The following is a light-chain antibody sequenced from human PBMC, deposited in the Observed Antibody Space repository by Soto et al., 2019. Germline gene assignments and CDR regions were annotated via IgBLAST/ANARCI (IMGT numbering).Light chain of an antibody. J-gene: IGLJ1*01. V-gene: IGLV2-8*01. CDR3: SSYAGSNNFV. CDR2: EVS. CDR1: SSDVGGYNY. Sequence: QSALTQPPSASGSPGQSVTISCTGTSSDVGGYNYVSWYQQHPGKAPKLMIYEVSERPSGVPDRFSGSKSSNTASLTVSGLQAEDEVDYYCSSYAGSNNFVFGTGTKVTV.